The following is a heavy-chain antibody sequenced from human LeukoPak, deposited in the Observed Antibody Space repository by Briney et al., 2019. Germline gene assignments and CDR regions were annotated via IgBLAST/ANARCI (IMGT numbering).Heavy chain of an antibody. J-gene: IGHJ2*01. V-gene: IGHV4-4*07. Sequence: PSETLSLTCTVSGGSISSYYWSWIRQPAGKGLEWLGRIYTSGSTNYNPSLKSRVTMSVDTSMNQFSLKLSSVTAADTAVYYCARDYYDYVWGSFRDPYWYFDLWGRGTLVTVSS. D-gene: IGHD3-16*02. CDR1: GGSISSYY. CDR3: ARDYYDYVWGSFRDPYWYFDL. CDR2: IYTSGST.